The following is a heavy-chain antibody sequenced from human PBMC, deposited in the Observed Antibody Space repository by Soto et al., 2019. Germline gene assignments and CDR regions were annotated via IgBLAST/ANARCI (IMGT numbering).Heavy chain of an antibody. D-gene: IGHD6-13*01. CDR3: AREGSDSSSWYFYYYYYGMDV. V-gene: IGHV3-33*01. Sequence: QVQLVESGGGVVQPGRSLRLSCAASGFTFSSYGMHWVRQAPGKGLEWVAVIWYDGSNKYYADSVKGRFTISRDNSKNTLYLQMNSLRAEDTAVYYCAREGSDSSSWYFYYYYYGMDVWGQGTTVTVSS. CDR1: GFTFSSYG. CDR2: IWYDGSNK. J-gene: IGHJ6*02.